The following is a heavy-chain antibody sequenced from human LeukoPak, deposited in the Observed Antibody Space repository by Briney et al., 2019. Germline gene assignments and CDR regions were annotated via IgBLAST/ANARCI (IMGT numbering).Heavy chain of an antibody. CDR1: GYTFTNYY. Sequence: ASVKVSCKASGYTFTNYYMHWVRQAPGQGLEWMGIINTSGGSTNYAQKFQGRVNMTRDTSTTTVYMELSSLRSEDTAVYYCATGFYFDTSGLLMHWGQGTLVTVSS. V-gene: IGHV1-46*01. CDR3: ATGFYFDTSGLLMH. CDR2: INTSGGST. D-gene: IGHD3-22*01. J-gene: IGHJ4*02.